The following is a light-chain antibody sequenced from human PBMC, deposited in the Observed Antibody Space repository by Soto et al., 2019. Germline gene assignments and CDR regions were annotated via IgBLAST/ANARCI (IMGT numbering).Light chain of an antibody. V-gene: IGKV1-5*03. Sequence: DIQMTQSPSTLSASVGDRVTITCRASQTISPWLAWYQQKPGKAPKLLIYEASILESGVPSRFSGSGSGTDFTLTISSLQPEDFATYYCQQSYSTLGLTFGGGTKVEIK. J-gene: IGKJ4*01. CDR3: QQSYSTLGLT. CDR1: QTISPW. CDR2: EAS.